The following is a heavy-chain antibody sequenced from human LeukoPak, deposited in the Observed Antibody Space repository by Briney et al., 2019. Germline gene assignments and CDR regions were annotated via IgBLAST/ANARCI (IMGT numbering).Heavy chain of an antibody. V-gene: IGHV3-11*01. CDR1: GFSFSYYY. Sequence: GGSLRLSCAASGFSFSYYYMSWIRQAPGKGLEWVSYISRSGSNTYYADSVKGRFTISRDNSKNSLYLQMNSLRVEDTAVYYCARQDIGSSPYYYYHGMDVWGQGTTVTVSS. CDR3: ARQDIGSSPYYYYHGMDV. J-gene: IGHJ6*02. D-gene: IGHD1-26*01. CDR2: ISRSGSNT.